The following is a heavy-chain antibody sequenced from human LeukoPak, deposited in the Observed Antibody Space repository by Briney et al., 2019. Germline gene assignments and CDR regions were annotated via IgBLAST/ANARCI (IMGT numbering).Heavy chain of an antibody. CDR1: AYTFTSYG. CDR3: ARGQSLPDF. Sequence: ASVNISCKPSAYTFTSYGISWVRQAPGQGLEWMGWISAYNGNTNYAQKLQGRVTMTTETSTSTAYMELRSLRSDDTAVYYCARGQSLPDFWGQGTVVRVFS. J-gene: IGHJ4*02. V-gene: IGHV1-18*01. CDR2: ISAYNGNT. D-gene: IGHD6-19*01.